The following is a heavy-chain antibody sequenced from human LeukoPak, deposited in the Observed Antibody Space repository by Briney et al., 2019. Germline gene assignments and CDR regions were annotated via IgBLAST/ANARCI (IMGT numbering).Heavy chain of an antibody. D-gene: IGHD7-27*01. CDR2: ISSSRSYI. V-gene: IGHV3-21*01. CDR1: GFTFSSYS. Sequence: GGSLRLSCAASGFTFSSYSMNWVRQAPGKGLEWVSSISSSRSYIYYADSVKGRFTISRDNAKNSLYLQMNSLRAEDTAVYYCAREGTTGELDYWGQGTLVTVSS. CDR3: AREGTTGELDY. J-gene: IGHJ4*02.